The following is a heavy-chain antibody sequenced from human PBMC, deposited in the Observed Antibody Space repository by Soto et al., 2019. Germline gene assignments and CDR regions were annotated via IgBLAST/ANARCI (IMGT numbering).Heavy chain of an antibody. V-gene: IGHV4-31*03. CDR3: ARGYYDFWSGYYDGKAFDI. J-gene: IGHJ3*02. CDR2: INYSWNT. D-gene: IGHD3-3*01. CDR1: GGSISSGGYY. Sequence: QVQLQESGPGLVKSSQTLSLTCTVSGGSISSGGYYWSWIRQHPGKGLEWIGYINYSWNTHYNPYLKSRLRISIDPSKNQFSLKLSSVTAADTSVYYCARGYYDFWSGYYDGKAFDIWGQGTMVTVSS.